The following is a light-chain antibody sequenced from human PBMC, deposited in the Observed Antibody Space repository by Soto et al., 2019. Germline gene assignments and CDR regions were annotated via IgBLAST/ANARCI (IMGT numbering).Light chain of an antibody. V-gene: IGLV7-46*01. Sequence: QAVVTQEPSLTVSPRRTVTLTCGSSTGAVTNDHYPYCFPQKPGQDPRTLIYETTNRHSWTPARFSGSLLGGKAALTLSGAQPEDEAEYYCLLSYNGPYVFGTGTKVTVL. CDR3: LLSYNGPYV. CDR1: TGAVTNDHY. J-gene: IGLJ1*01. CDR2: ETT.